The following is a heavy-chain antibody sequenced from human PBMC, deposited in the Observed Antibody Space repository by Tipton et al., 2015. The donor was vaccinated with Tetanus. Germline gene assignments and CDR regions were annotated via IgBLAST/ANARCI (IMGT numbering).Heavy chain of an antibody. D-gene: IGHD1-14*01. CDR1: GGPLSSSH. CDR3: ARGTGDY. V-gene: IGHV4-59*01. CDR2: IYYSGST. Sequence: GLVKPSETLSLTCTVSGGPLSSSHWAWIRQPPGKGLEWIGYIYYSGSTNYNPSLKSRVTISVDTSKNQFSLKLSSVTAADTAVYYCARGTGDYWGQGTLVTVSS. J-gene: IGHJ4*02.